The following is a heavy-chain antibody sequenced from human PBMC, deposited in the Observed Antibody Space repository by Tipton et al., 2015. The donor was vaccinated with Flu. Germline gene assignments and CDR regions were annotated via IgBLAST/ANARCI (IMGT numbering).Heavy chain of an antibody. Sequence: TLSLTCTVSGGSISSHYWSWIRQPPGKGLEWIGYIYYSGSISYNPSLKSRVTTSVDTSKNQFSLKLSSVTAADTAVYYCARVDGTRGMDVWGQGTTVTVS. J-gene: IGHJ6*02. CDR1: GGSISSHY. V-gene: IGHV4-59*11. CDR2: IYYSGSI. D-gene: IGHD5-24*01. CDR3: ARVDGTRGMDV.